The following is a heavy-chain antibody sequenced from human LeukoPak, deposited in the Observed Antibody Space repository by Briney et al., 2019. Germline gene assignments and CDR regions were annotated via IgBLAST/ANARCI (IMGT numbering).Heavy chain of an antibody. Sequence: GASVKVSCKASGYTFTGYYMHWVRQAPGRGLEWMGWINPNSGGTNYAQKFQGRVTMTRDTSISTAYMELSRLRSDDTAVYYCARDVAGEYYDFWSVLYYFDYWGQGTLVTVSS. D-gene: IGHD3-3*01. CDR1: GYTFTGYY. CDR3: ARDVAGEYYDFWSVLYYFDY. V-gene: IGHV1-2*02. J-gene: IGHJ4*02. CDR2: INPNSGGT.